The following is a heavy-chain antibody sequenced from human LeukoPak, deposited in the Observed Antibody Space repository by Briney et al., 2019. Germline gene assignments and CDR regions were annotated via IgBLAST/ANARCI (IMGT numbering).Heavy chain of an antibody. D-gene: IGHD2-21*02. CDR1: GGSISSYY. CDR2: IYYSGST. Sequence: TSETLSLTCTVSGGSISSYYWSWIRQPPGKGLKWIGYIYYSGSTSYSPSLRSRVTISVDTSKNQFSLKLSSVTAADTAVYYCAREAYCGGDCYSGFDYWGQGTLVTVSS. J-gene: IGHJ4*02. CDR3: AREAYCGGDCYSGFDY. V-gene: IGHV4-59*01.